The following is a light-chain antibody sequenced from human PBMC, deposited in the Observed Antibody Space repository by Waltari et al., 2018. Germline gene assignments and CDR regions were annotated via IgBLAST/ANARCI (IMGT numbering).Light chain of an antibody. CDR1: QNIGLY. CDR2: AAS. CDR3: QQSHSALYT. Sequence: DIQMTQSPSSLSASVGDRVTIACRASQNIGLYLNWYQVKSWRAPKLLIYAASRLHTGVSSRFSGGGSGTDFTLTISGLQPDDSATYFCQQSHSALYTFGQGTKLELK. J-gene: IGKJ2*01. V-gene: IGKV1-39*01.